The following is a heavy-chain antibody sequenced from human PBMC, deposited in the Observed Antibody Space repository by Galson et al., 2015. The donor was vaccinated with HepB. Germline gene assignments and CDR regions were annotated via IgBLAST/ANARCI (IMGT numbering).Heavy chain of an antibody. Sequence: SVKVSCKASGGTFSSYTISWVRQARGQGLEWMGRIIPILGIANYAQKFQGRVTITADKSTSTAYMELSSLRSEDTAVYYCASLEPSNYADSGWFDPWGQGTLVTVSS. J-gene: IGHJ5*02. CDR2: IIPILGIA. D-gene: IGHD4-11*01. CDR1: GGTFSSYT. V-gene: IGHV1-69*02. CDR3: ASLEPSNYADSGWFDP.